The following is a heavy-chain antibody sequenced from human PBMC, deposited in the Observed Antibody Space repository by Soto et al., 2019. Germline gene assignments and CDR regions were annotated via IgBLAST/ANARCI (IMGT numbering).Heavy chain of an antibody. Sequence: LRLSCAASGFTFENYAMSWVRQAPGKGLDWVSGVSGPGGLTFYTDSVKGRFTISRDYSKKTLSLQMNSLRADDTGIYYCAKGTVSGDYGAFEYLGQGTLVSVSS. D-gene: IGHD4-17*01. V-gene: IGHV3-23*01. J-gene: IGHJ4*02. CDR3: AKGTVSGDYGAFEY. CDR1: GFTFENYA. CDR2: VSGPGGLT.